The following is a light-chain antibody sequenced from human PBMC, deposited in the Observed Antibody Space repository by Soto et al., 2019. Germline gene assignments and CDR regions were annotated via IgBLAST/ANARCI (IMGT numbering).Light chain of an antibody. J-gene: IGLJ1*01. CDR3: CSYAGSYTLGV. Sequence: QSALTQPRSVSGSPGQSVTISCTGTSSDVGGYNYVSWYQQHPGKAPKLMIYDVSKRPSWVPDRFSGSKSGNTASLTISGLQAEDEADYYCCSYAGSYTLGVFGTGTKLTVL. V-gene: IGLV2-11*01. CDR1: SSDVGGYNY. CDR2: DVS.